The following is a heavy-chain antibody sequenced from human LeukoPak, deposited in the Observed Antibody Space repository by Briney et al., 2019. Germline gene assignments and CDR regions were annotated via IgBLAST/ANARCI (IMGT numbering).Heavy chain of an antibody. CDR1: GGSISSFY. V-gene: IGHV4-59*01. Sequence: PSETLSLTCTVSGGSISSFYYTWIRQPPGKGLEWIGYIDSSGITNYNSSLNSRVTISLDTSQNQFSLKLNSVTAADTAVYYCATVASGWYPDYWGQGALVTVAS. J-gene: IGHJ4*02. D-gene: IGHD6-19*01. CDR3: ATVASGWYPDY. CDR2: IDSSGIT.